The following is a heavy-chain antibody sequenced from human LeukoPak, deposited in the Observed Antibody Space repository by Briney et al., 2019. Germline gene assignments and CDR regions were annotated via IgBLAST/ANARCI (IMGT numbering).Heavy chain of an antibody. CDR3: ARGHYFDY. V-gene: IGHV5-51*01. CDR1: GYNFTTYW. Sequence: GESLKISCKGSGYNFTTYWIGWVRQMPGKGLEWMGIIYPGDSDTRYSPSFQGQVTISADKSITTAYLQWSTLKASDTTMYYCARGHYFDYWGQGTLVTVSS. J-gene: IGHJ4*02. CDR2: IYPGDSDT.